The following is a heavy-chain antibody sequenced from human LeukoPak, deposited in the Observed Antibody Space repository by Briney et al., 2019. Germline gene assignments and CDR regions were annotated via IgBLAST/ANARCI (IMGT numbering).Heavy chain of an antibody. D-gene: IGHD3-10*01. V-gene: IGHV4-59*01. CDR2: IYYSGST. Sequence: SETLSLTCTVSGGSINSYYWSWIRQPPGKGLEWIGHIYYSGSTKYNPSLKSRVTISVDTSKNQFSLKLSSVTAADTAVYYCARDLDGSGSYYTDYWGQGTLVTVSS. CDR1: GGSINSYY. CDR3: ARDLDGSGSYYTDY. J-gene: IGHJ4*02.